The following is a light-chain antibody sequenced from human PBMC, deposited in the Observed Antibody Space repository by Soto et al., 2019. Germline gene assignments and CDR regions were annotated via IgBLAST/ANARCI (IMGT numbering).Light chain of an antibody. CDR1: RSVGNNY. CDR2: DAS. Sequence: EIVLTQSPGTLSLSPGERATLSCRASRSVGNNYLAWYQQRPGQAPNLLIYDASSRATGIPDRISGSGSGTDFTLTITSLEPEDSAMYYCQQYAYSPLNFGGGTKVDIK. J-gene: IGKJ4*01. CDR3: QQYAYSPLN. V-gene: IGKV3-20*01.